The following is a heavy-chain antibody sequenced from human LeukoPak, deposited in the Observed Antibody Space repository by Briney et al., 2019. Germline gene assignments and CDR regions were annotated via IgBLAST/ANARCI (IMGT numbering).Heavy chain of an antibody. Sequence: PSETLSLTCTVSGGSISSYYWSWIRQPPGKGLEWIGYIYYSGSTNYNPSLKSRVTISVDTSKNQFSLKLSSVTAADTAVYYRARTVSGLNDYVWGSYRSRPPHYFDYWGQGTLVTVSS. J-gene: IGHJ4*02. V-gene: IGHV4-59*08. CDR3: ARTVSGLNDYVWGSYRSRPPHYFDY. D-gene: IGHD3-16*02. CDR2: IYYSGST. CDR1: GGSISSYY.